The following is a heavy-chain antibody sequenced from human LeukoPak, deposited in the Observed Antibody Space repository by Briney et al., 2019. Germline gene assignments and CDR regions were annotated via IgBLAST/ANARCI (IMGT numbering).Heavy chain of an antibody. D-gene: IGHD4-17*01. V-gene: IGHV3-11*01. CDR1: GFTFSDYY. CDR2: ISSSGSTI. J-gene: IGHJ4*02. Sequence: GGSLRLSCAASGFTFSDYYMSWIRQAPGKGLEWVSYISSSGSTIYYADSVKGRFTISRDNAKNSLYLQMNSLRAEDTAVYYGARDSRMTTFDYWGQGTLVTVSS. CDR3: ARDSRMTTFDY.